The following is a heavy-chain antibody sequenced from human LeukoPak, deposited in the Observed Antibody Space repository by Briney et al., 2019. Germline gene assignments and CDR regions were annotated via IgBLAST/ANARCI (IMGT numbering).Heavy chain of an antibody. Sequence: HPGGSLRLSCAASGFTFSSYAMSWVRQAPGKGLEWVSAISGSGGSTYYADSVKGRFTISRDNSKNTLYLQMNSLRAEDTAVYYCAKDQGYSYGPPTYFDYWGQGTLVTVSS. J-gene: IGHJ4*02. CDR2: ISGSGGST. CDR1: GFTFSSYA. D-gene: IGHD5-18*01. V-gene: IGHV3-23*01. CDR3: AKDQGYSYGPPTYFDY.